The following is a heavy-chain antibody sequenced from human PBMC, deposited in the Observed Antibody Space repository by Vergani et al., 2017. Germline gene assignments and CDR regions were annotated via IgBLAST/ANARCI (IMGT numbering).Heavy chain of an antibody. CDR2: IRGSGGST. CDR3: ARDRFSGDLLGLVSYMDL. V-gene: IGHV3-23*01. CDR1: GFTFSAHA. J-gene: IGHJ6*03. Sequence: EEQLLQSGGHLVQPGGSLRLFCAASGFTFSAHAMTWVRQGPGKGLEWVSAIRGSGGSTDYADSVKDRFTISRDNGKNRLFLQMNNVRAEDAAVYYCARDRFSGDLLGLVSYMDLWGKGTTVTVSS. D-gene: IGHD1-26*01.